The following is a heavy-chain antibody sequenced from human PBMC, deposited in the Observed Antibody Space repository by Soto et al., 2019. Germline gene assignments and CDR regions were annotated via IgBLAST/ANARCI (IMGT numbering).Heavy chain of an antibody. CDR2: INHSGST. D-gene: IGHD6-13*01. Sequence: QVQLQQWGARLLKPSETLSLTCAVYGGSFGGYYWSWIRQPPGKGLEWIGEINHSGSTNNNPSLKSRVPISVDTSKNQFSLKLSSVTAADTAVYYCARGLRSWTYYFDYWGQGIQVTVSS. J-gene: IGHJ4*02. CDR1: GGSFGGYY. CDR3: ARGLRSWTYYFDY. V-gene: IGHV4-34*01.